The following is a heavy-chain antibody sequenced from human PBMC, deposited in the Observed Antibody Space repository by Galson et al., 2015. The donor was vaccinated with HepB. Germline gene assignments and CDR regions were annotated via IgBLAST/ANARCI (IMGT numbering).Heavy chain of an antibody. CDR1: GLSVSSNY. Sequence: SLRLSCAASGLSVSSNYMSWVRQGPGEGLEWVSVLYADGSTYYTGSVKGRFTISRDTSKNTVFLEMDSLRAEDTAVYYCATVGRRCTTTTCYTLEHQHWGQGTLVTVSS. D-gene: IGHD2-2*02. J-gene: IGHJ1*01. CDR3: ATVGRRCTTTTCYTLEHQH. V-gene: IGHV3-53*01. CDR2: LYADGST.